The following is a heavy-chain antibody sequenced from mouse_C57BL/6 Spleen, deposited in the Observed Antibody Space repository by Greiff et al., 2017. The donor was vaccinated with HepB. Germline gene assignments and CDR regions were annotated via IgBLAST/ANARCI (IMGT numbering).Heavy chain of an antibody. J-gene: IGHJ2*01. CDR1: GFTFSDYY. D-gene: IGHD1-1*01. V-gene: IGHV5-16*01. CDR3: ARDNYYGSSFYFDY. CDR2: INYDGSST. Sequence: EVKLVESEGGLVQPGSSMKLSCTASGFTFSDYYMAWVRQVPEKGLEWVANINYDGSSTYYLDSLKSRFIISRDNAKNILYLQMSSLKSEDTATYYCARDNYYGSSFYFDYWGQVTTLTVSS.